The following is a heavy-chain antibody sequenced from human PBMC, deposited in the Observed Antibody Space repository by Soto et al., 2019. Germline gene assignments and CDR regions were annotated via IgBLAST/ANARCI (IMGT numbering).Heavy chain of an antibody. D-gene: IGHD6-19*01. CDR3: AKGVSSGLYVDS. V-gene: IGHV4-61*08. J-gene: IGHJ4*02. CDR1: GDYVSSDAYY. Sequence: QVQLQESGPGLVKPSGTLSLTCSVSGDYVSSDAYYWTWLRQPPGKTLEWVGFILSRGGTSTNPSLRSRLSMSVDTARNQFSMRLTSVTAADTGVYFCAKGVSSGLYVDSGGRGTQFTVSS. CDR2: ILSRGGT.